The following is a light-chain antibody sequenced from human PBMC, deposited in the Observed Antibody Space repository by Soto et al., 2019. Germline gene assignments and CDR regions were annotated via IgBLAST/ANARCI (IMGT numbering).Light chain of an antibody. CDR1: SSDVGGYNY. Sequence: QSVLTQPPSASGSPGQSVTISCTGTSSDVGGYNYVSWYQQHPGKAPKLLIYEVSKRPSGVPDRFSGSKSGNTASLTVSGLKAEDEADYYCCSYAGSNNFGVFGGGTKLTVL. CDR2: EVS. V-gene: IGLV2-8*01. CDR3: CSYAGSNNFGV. J-gene: IGLJ2*01.